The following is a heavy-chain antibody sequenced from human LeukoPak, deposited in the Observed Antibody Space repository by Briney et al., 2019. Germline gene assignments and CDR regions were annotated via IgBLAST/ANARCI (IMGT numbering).Heavy chain of an antibody. Sequence: GGTLRLSCAVSGFTFSSYNMNWVRQAPGKGLEWVSDISNSSSNIYYADSVKRRFTISRDNTKHCLHVHMKSLSAEHTGVYLCARAQGNIMATAYWGQGTPVSVSS. CDR2: ISNSSSNI. CDR3: ARAQGNIMATAY. V-gene: IGHV3-48*04. CDR1: GFTFSSYN. D-gene: IGHD5-12*01. J-gene: IGHJ4*02.